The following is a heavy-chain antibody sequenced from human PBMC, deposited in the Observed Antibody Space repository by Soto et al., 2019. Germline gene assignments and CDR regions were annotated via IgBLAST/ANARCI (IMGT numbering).Heavy chain of an antibody. CDR3: ARSEGRYSSYNWFDP. CDR1: GGSFSGYY. D-gene: IGHD6-13*01. J-gene: IGHJ5*02. CDR2: INHSGST. Sequence: SETLSLTCAVYGGSFSGYYLSWIRQPPGEGLEWIGEINHSGSTNYNPSLKSRVTISVDTSKNQFSLKLSSVTAADTAVYYCARSEGRYSSYNWFDPWGQGTLVTVSS. V-gene: IGHV4-34*01.